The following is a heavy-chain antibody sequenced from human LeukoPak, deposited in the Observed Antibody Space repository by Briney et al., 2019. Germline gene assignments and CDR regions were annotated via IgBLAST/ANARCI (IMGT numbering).Heavy chain of an antibody. J-gene: IGHJ4*02. CDR1: GFTFDDYA. Sequence: GGSLRLSCAASGFTFDDYAMHWVRQAPGKGLEWVSGISWNSGSMGYADSVKGRFTISRDNAKNSLYLQMNSLRAEDTALYYCAKATDYGDYPQYYFDYWGQGTLVTVSS. V-gene: IGHV3-9*01. D-gene: IGHD4-17*01. CDR3: AKATDYGDYPQYYFDY. CDR2: ISWNSGSM.